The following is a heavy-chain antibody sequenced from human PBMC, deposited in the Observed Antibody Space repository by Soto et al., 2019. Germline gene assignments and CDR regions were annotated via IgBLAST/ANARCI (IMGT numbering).Heavy chain of an antibody. CDR1: GGSISSYY. Sequence: QVQLQESGPGLVKPSETLSLTCTVSGGSISSYYWSWIRQPPGKGLEWIGYIYYSGSTNYNPSLKSRVAISVDTSKNQFSLKLSSVTAADTAVYYCARHSSSGWALDAFDIWGQGAMVTVSS. CDR2: IYYSGST. V-gene: IGHV4-59*08. D-gene: IGHD6-19*01. J-gene: IGHJ3*02. CDR3: ARHSSSGWALDAFDI.